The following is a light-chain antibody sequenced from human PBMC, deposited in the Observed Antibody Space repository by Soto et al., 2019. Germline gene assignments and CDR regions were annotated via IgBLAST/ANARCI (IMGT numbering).Light chain of an antibody. V-gene: IGLV2-14*01. CDR3: RSYTSSSTLYV. J-gene: IGLJ1*01. CDR2: DVS. Sequence: QSVLTQPASVSGSPGQSITTSSTGTSSDVGGYNYVSWYQQHPGKAPKLMIYDVSNRPSGVSNRFSGSKSGNTASLTISGLQAEDEADYYCRSYTSSSTLYVFGTGTKVTVL. CDR1: SSDVGGYNY.